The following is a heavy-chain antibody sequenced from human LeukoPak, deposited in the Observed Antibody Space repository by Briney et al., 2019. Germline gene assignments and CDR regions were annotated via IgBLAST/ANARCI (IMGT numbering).Heavy chain of an antibody. CDR2: ISAYNGNT. CDR3: ARCRTSIVVVPAAIPQNFDY. V-gene: IGHV1-18*01. J-gene: IGHJ4*02. CDR1: AYTFTSYG. Sequence: PSVNLSCKASAYTFTSYGTSWVRQAPGQGLEWMGWISAYNGNTNYAQTMQGRATITTATYTSTAYMELRSLRSDDTAVYCCARCRTSIVVVPAAIPQNFDYWGQGTLVTVSS. D-gene: IGHD2-2*02.